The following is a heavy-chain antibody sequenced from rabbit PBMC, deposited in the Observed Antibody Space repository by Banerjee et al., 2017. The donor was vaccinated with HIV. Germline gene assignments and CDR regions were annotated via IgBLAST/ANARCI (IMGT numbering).Heavy chain of an antibody. J-gene: IGHJ4*01. CDR2: IYPHGGSA. Sequence: QEQLVESGGGLVTLGGSLKLSCKASGIDFSSYAISWVRQAPGKGLEWIAYIYPHGGSADYASWVNGRFTLSLDNAQNTAFLQMTSLTDADTATYFCTRSQVAGAFNLWGPGTLVTVS. V-gene: IGHV1S47*01. D-gene: IGHD4-1*01. CDR1: GIDFSSYA. CDR3: TRSQVAGAFNL.